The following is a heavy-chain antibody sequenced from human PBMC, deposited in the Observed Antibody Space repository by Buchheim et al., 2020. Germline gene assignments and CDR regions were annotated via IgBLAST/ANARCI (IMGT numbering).Heavy chain of an antibody. J-gene: IGHJ4*02. D-gene: IGHD3-10*01. CDR3: AYGSDFYFDN. Sequence: EVQLVESGGDLVKPGGSLRLSCVVSGLALNNVFMNWVRQAPGKGPEWVGLIRSNNDGGTTDYAAPVKGRFTISRDASKNKLYLQMNNLKTEDTAVYYCAYGSDFYFDNWGQGTL. CDR1: GLALNNVF. V-gene: IGHV3-15*07. CDR2: IRSNNDGGTT.